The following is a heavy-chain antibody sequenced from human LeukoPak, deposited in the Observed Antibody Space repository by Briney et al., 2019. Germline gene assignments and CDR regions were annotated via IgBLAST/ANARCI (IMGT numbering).Heavy chain of an antibody. CDR3: AKDLRALRGYSGFGT. Sequence: SGGSLRLSCAASGFTFSSYWMSWVRQAPGKGLEWVANIKQDGSEKYYVDSVKGRFTISRDNAKNSLYLQMNSLRVGDTALYYCAKDLRALRGYSGFGTWGQGTRVTVSS. D-gene: IGHD5-12*01. V-gene: IGHV3-7*03. J-gene: IGHJ1*01. CDR2: IKQDGSEK. CDR1: GFTFSSYW.